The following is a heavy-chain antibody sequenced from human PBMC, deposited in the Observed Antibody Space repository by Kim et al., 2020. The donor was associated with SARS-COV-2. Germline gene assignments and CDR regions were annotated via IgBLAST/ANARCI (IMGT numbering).Heavy chain of an antibody. Sequence: SETLSLTCTVSGGSISSSSYYWGWIRQPPGKGLEWIGSIYYSGSTYYNPSLKSRVTISVDTSKNQFSLKLSSVTAADTAVYYCARRGDVGDPANWYFDLWGRGTLVTVSS. CDR3: ARRGDVGDPANWYFDL. J-gene: IGHJ2*01. CDR2: IYYSGST. D-gene: IGHD1-26*01. V-gene: IGHV4-39*01. CDR1: GGSISSSSYY.